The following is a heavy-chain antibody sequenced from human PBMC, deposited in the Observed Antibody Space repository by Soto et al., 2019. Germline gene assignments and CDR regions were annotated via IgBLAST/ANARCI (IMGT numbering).Heavy chain of an antibody. CDR1: GYTFTSYG. Sequence: QVQLVQSGAEVKKPGASVKVSCKASGYTFTSYGISWVRQAPGQGLEWMGWISAYNGNTNYAQKLQGRVTMTTDTSTSTAYMELRSLRSDDTSVYYCARDLPPYGDYSYYYYGMDVWGQGTTVTVSS. J-gene: IGHJ6*02. V-gene: IGHV1-18*01. D-gene: IGHD4-17*01. CDR3: ARDLPPYGDYSYYYYGMDV. CDR2: ISAYNGNT.